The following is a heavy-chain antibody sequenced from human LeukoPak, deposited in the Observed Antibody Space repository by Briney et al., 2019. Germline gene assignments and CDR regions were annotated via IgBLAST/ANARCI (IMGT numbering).Heavy chain of an antibody. D-gene: IGHD3-22*01. Sequence: PSETLPLTCAVYGGSFSGYYWSWIRQPPGKGLEWIGEINHSGSTNYNPSLKSRVTISVDTSKNQFSLKLSSVTAADTAVYYCARDHRDSSGYYYGYWGQGTLVTVSS. CDR3: ARDHRDSSGYYYGY. CDR1: GGSFSGYY. CDR2: INHSGST. V-gene: IGHV4-34*01. J-gene: IGHJ4*02.